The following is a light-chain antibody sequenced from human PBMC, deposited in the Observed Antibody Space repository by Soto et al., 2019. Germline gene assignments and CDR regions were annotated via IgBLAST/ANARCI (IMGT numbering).Light chain of an antibody. CDR2: GAS. CDR3: QQTYTTPEIT. J-gene: IGKJ5*01. Sequence: DIQMTQSPSTLSASVGDTVTVTCRASQSVSGWLAWYQQKPGKAPNLLXYGASYLKSGVPTRFSGSGSGTDLTLTISSLQTEDFANYYCQQTYTTPEITFGQGTRLEIK. V-gene: IGKV1-39*01. CDR1: QSVSGW.